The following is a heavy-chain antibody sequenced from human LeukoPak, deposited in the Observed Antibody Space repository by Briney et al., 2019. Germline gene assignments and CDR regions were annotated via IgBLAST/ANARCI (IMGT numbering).Heavy chain of an antibody. V-gene: IGHV3-21*01. CDR3: ARDPQYCSGGSCYSFDY. J-gene: IGHJ4*02. CDR1: GFTFSTYS. D-gene: IGHD2-15*01. Sequence: GGSLGLSCAASGFTFSTYSMNWVRQAPGKGLEWVSSIISSSSYIHYADSVKGRFTISRDNAKNALYLQMNSLRAEVTAVYYCARDPQYCSGGSCYSFDYWGQGTLVTVSS. CDR2: IISSSSYI.